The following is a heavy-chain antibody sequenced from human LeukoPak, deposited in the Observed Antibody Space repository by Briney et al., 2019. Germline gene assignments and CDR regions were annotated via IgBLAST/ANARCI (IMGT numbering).Heavy chain of an antibody. J-gene: IGHJ1*01. CDR1: GGSISSYY. V-gene: IGHV4-4*07. Sequence: PSETLSLTRTVSGGSISSYYWSWIRQPAGKGLEWIGRIYTSGSTNYNPSLKSRVTMSVDTSKNQFSLKLSSVTAADTAVYYCARGGGSYYTEYFQHWGQGTLVTVSS. CDR3: ARGGGSYYTEYFQH. CDR2: IYTSGST. D-gene: IGHD1-26*01.